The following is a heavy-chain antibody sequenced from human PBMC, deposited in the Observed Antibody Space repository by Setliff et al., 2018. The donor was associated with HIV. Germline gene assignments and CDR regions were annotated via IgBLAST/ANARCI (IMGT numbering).Heavy chain of an antibody. V-gene: IGHV3-21*01. CDR1: GFTFSTYS. Sequence: GESLKISCEASGFTFSTYSMNWVRQAPGKGLEWVSSISSSSRSKYYADSVKGRFTISRDNSRNMLYLQMNSLRAEDTAVYYCARDRYSGGSTDYWGQGTLVTVSS. CDR2: ISSSSRSK. CDR3: ARDRYSGGSTDY. D-gene: IGHD1-26*01. J-gene: IGHJ4*02.